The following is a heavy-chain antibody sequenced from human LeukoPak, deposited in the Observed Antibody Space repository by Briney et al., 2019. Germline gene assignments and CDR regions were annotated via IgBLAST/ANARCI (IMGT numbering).Heavy chain of an antibody. J-gene: IGHJ4*02. CDR1: GFTFSSYA. D-gene: IGHD2-21*01. CDR2: ISGSGGST. Sequence: VQPGGSLRLSCAASGFTFSSYAMSWVRQAPGKGLKWVSVISGSGGSTYYADSVKGRFTISRDNSKNTLYLQMNSLRAEDSAVYYCARDWRNWAKCGGDCLDSWGQGTLVTVSS. CDR3: ARDWRNWAKCGGDCLDS. V-gene: IGHV3-23*01.